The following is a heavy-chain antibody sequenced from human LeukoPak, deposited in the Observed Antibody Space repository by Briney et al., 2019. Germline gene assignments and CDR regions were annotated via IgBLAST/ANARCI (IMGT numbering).Heavy chain of an antibody. D-gene: IGHD4-17*01. CDR3: ARSPLTVTTRLHFDY. CDR2: INSDGSST. V-gene: IGHV3-74*01. J-gene: IGHJ4*02. Sequence: PGGSLRLSYATSGFTFSSNWMHWVRQTPGKGLVWVSRINSDGSSTSYADSVKGRFTISRDNAKDTLYLQMNSLRAEDTAVYYCARSPLTVTTRLHFDYWGQGTLVTVSS. CDR1: GFTFSSNW.